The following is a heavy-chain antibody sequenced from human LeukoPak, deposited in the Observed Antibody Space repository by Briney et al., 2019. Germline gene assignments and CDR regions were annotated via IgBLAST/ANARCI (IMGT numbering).Heavy chain of an antibody. CDR2: ISYTGST. CDR3: ARVAAGTYWYYAMDV. V-gene: IGHV4-59*12. J-gene: IGHJ6*02. CDR1: GGSISGYH. Sequence: SETLSLTCNVSGGSISGYHWSWIRQPPGKGLAWIGSISYTGSTYYNPSLQSRVTISADKSKNHLSVKLSSVTAADTAVYYCARVAAGTYWYYAMDVWGQGTTVTVSS. D-gene: IGHD2-15*01.